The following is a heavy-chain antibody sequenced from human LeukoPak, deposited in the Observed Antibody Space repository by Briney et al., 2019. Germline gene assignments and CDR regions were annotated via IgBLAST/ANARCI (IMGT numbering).Heavy chain of an antibody. V-gene: IGHV4-59*01. CDR3: AREDPATALDY. Sequence: PSETLSLTCTVSGGSISSYYWSWIRQPPGKGLEWIGYIYYSGSTNYNPSLKSRVTISVDTSKNQFSLKLSSVTAADTAVYYCAREDPATALDYWGQGTLVTVSS. D-gene: IGHD1-26*01. CDR2: IYYSGST. J-gene: IGHJ4*02. CDR1: GGSISSYY.